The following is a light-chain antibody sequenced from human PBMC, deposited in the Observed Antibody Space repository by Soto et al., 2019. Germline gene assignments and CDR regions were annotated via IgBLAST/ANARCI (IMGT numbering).Light chain of an antibody. J-gene: IGKJ4*01. Sequence: DIQLTKSPSFLSASVGDRVTITCRASQGISSYLAWYQQKPGKAHKLLIYAASTLQSGVPSRFSGSGSGTEFTLTISSLQPEDFATYYCQQLNSYPPAFGGGTNVDIK. CDR2: AAS. CDR3: QQLNSYPPA. V-gene: IGKV1-9*01. CDR1: QGISSY.